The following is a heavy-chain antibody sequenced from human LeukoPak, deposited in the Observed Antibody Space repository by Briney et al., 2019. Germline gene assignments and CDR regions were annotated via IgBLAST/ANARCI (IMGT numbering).Heavy chain of an antibody. Sequence: GESLQISCKGSGSTFSSYWIGWVRQLPGKGLEWMGIIYPGDSDTRYSPSLQGQVTISVDTSIGTAYLQWSSLKASDTAIYYCARQNDFRLDYWGQGTLVTVSS. CDR1: GSTFSSYW. J-gene: IGHJ4*02. CDR2: IYPGDSDT. V-gene: IGHV5-51*01. D-gene: IGHD3-3*01. CDR3: ARQNDFRLDY.